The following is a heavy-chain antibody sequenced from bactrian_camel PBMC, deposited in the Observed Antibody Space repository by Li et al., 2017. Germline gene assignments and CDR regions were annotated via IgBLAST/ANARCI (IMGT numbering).Heavy chain of an antibody. Sequence: VQLVESGGGSVEVGGSLKLSRTASEFTFVDSDVGWYRQVPDTACEWVSTIKSDGSTLYADSAKGRFTISRDNAKNTVYLQMNSLKPEDTAMYYCAADFTLCTLKVAAGTSDFGYWGQGTQVTVS. V-gene: IGHV3S55*01. CDR3: AADFTLCTLKVAAGTSDFGY. CDR2: IKSDGST. J-gene: IGHJ6*01. D-gene: IGHD1*01. CDR1: EFTFVDSD.